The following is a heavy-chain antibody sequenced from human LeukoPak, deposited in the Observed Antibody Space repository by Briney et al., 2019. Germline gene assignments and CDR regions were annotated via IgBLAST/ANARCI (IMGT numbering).Heavy chain of an antibody. CDR1: GGSVSSGSYY. D-gene: IGHD3-22*01. V-gene: IGHV4-61*01. J-gene: IGHJ3*02. Sequence: ETLSLTCTVSGGSVSSGSYYWSWIRQPPGKGLEWIGYIYYSGSTNYNPSLKSRVTISVDTSKNQFSLKLSSVTAADTAVYYCARVENVIYYDSRAGAFDIWGQGTMVTVSS. CDR3: ARVENVIYYDSRAGAFDI. CDR2: IYYSGST.